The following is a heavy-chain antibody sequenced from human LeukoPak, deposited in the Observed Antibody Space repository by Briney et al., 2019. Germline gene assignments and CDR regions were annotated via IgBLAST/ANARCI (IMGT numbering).Heavy chain of an antibody. Sequence: QPGGSLRLSCAASGFTFSSYWMFWVRQTPGKGLVWVSRINSDGSSTSYADSVKGRFTIFRDNAKNTLYLQMNSLRAEDTAVYYCARDVVGDYDPMDVWGQGTTVTVSS. CDR2: INSDGSST. J-gene: IGHJ6*02. D-gene: IGHD4-17*01. CDR3: ARDVVGDYDPMDV. V-gene: IGHV3-74*01. CDR1: GFTFSSYW.